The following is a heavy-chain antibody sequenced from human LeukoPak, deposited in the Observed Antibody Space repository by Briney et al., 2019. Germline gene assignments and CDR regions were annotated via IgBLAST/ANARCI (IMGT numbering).Heavy chain of an antibody. V-gene: IGHV3-7*01. CDR3: ARDSKSPV. CDR1: GFTFGGYW. Sequence: GGSLRLSCEGSGFTFGGYWLSWVRQAPGKGLEWVAHINQDGSEKYYVDSVKGRFTISRDNAKNSLYLQMNSLRVEDTAVYYCARDSKSPVWGQGTVVTVSS. CDR2: INQDGSEK. D-gene: IGHD2-2*01. J-gene: IGHJ4*02.